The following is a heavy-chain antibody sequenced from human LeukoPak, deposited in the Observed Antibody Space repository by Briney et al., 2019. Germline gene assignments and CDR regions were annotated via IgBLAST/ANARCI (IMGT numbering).Heavy chain of an antibody. Sequence: PGGSLRLSCAVSGFTFSIYAMHWVRQAPGKGLEWVAVISYDGSNKYYADSVKGRFTISRDNSKNTLYLQMNSLRAEDTAVYYCARVAVVVTATRGPDYWGQGTLVTVSS. CDR3: ARVAVVVTATRGPDY. V-gene: IGHV3-30-3*01. CDR2: ISYDGSNK. J-gene: IGHJ4*02. D-gene: IGHD2-21*02. CDR1: GFTFSIYA.